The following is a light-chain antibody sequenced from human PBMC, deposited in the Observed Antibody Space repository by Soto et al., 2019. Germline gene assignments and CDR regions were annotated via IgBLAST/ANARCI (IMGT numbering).Light chain of an antibody. J-gene: IGLJ1*01. CDR1: TSDVGGYNY. Sequence: QCSLTQPPSVSGSPGRPTTISGTGTTSDVGGYNYVSWYQQHPGKAPKLMIYEVSKRPSGVSNRFSGSKSGNTASLTISGLQAEDEADYYCASYTSSSSYVFGTGTKVTVL. CDR3: ASYTSSSSYV. CDR2: EVS. V-gene: IGLV2-14*01.